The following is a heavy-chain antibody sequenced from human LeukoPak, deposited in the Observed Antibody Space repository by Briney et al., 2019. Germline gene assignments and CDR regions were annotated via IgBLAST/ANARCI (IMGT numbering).Heavy chain of an antibody. V-gene: IGHV3-23*01. D-gene: IGHD6-13*01. CDR1: GFTFSSYG. J-gene: IGHJ4*02. CDR3: AGGGYSSSWLNFDY. CDR2: ISGSGGST. Sequence: GGSLRLSCAASGFTFSSYGMSWVRQAPGKGLEWVSAISGSGGSTYYADSVKGRFTISRDNSKNTLYLQMNSLRAEDTAVYYCAGGGYSSSWLNFDYWGQGTLVTVSS.